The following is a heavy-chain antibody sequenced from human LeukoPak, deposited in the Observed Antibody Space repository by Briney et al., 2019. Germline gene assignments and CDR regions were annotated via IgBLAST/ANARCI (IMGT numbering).Heavy chain of an antibody. V-gene: IGHV4-61*02. D-gene: IGHD3-3*01. Sequence: SETLSLTCTVSAGSISSGSYYWSWIRQPAGKGLEWIGRIYTSGSTNYNPSLKSRVTISVDTSKNQLSLKLSSVTAADTAVYYCARDAGWSGSDAFDIWGQGTMVTVSS. CDR1: AGSISSGSYY. CDR3: ARDAGWSGSDAFDI. CDR2: IYTSGST. J-gene: IGHJ3*02.